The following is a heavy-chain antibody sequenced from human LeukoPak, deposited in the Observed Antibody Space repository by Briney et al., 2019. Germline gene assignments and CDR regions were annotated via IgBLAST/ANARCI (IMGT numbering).Heavy chain of an antibody. J-gene: IGHJ4*02. CDR1: GFTFTSYV. V-gene: IGHV3-23*01. CDR2: ISGSGSGT. CDR3: KKRVSTTDYGIDY. D-gene: IGHD3-16*01. Sequence: GGSLRLSCAASGFTFTSYVMTWVRQAPGRGLEWVSSISGSGSGTYYADSVEGRFTISRDNSKNTLYLQMNSLRAEDTAIYYWKKRVSTTDYGIDYWGQGTLVTVSS.